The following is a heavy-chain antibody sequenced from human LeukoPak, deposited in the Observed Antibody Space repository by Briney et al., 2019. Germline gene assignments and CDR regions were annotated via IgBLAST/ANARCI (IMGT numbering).Heavy chain of an antibody. J-gene: IGHJ6*03. V-gene: IGHV1-8*03. D-gene: IGHD2-2*01. CDR3: ARGPYWPNIVVVPENYYMDV. Sequence: GASVKVSCKASGYTFTSYDINWVRQATGQGLEWMGWMDPNSGNTGYAQKFQGRVTITRNTSISTAYMELSSLRSEDTAVYYCARGPYWPNIVVVPENYYMDVWGKGTTVTVSS. CDR1: GYTFTSYD. CDR2: MDPNSGNT.